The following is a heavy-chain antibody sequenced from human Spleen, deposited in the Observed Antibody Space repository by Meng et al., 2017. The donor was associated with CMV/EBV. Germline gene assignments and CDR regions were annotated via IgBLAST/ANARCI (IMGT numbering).Heavy chain of an antibody. CDR2: IRYDGSND. CDR3: AKAKRKWNDMWEGMDV. V-gene: IGHV3-30*02. CDR1: GFTFSSYG. J-gene: IGHJ6*02. Sequence: GGSLRLSCAASGFTFSSYGIHWVRQAPGKGLEWVAFIRYDGSNDYYVDSVKARFTISRDNSKNTLYLQMNSLRSEDTAVYHCAKAKRKWNDMWEGMDVWGQGTTVTVSS. D-gene: IGHD1-1*01.